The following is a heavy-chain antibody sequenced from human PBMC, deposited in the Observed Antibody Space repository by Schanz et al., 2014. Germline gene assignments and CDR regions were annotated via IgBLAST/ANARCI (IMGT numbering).Heavy chain of an antibody. CDR2: IFSSGRP. CDR3: ARVGGGILTSWYSLDS. D-gene: IGHD2-8*02. J-gene: IGHJ4*02. Sequence: QVQLQESGPGLVKPSETLSLTCAVSGGSISIGGYCWSWIRQTPGKRLDWIGYIFSSGRPYYNPALKSRVTISVHTSKNQFSLKLTSVTAADTAVYFCARVGGGILTSWYSLDSWGQGTLVTVSS. CDR1: GGSISIGGYC. V-gene: IGHV4-30-4*07.